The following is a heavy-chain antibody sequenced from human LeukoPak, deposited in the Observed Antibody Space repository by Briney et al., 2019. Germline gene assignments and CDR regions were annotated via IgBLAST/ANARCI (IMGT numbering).Heavy chain of an antibody. Sequence: GGSLRLSCAASGFTFSSHSMNWVRQAPGKGLEWVSYVSSSSSTIYYAGSVKGRFTISRDNARNSLYLQMNSLRAEDTAVYYCAKSLYGGCDYWGQGTVVTVSS. V-gene: IGHV3-48*04. CDR2: VSSSSSTI. J-gene: IGHJ4*02. CDR3: AKSLYGGCDY. D-gene: IGHD3-16*02. CDR1: GFTFSSHS.